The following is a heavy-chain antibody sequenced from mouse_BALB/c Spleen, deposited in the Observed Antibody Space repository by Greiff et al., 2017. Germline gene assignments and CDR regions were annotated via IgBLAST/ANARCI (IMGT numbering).Heavy chain of an antibody. CDR2: ISYSGST. Sequence: DVKLQESGPSLVKPSQTLSLTCSVTGDSITSGYWNWIRKFPGNKLEYMGYISYSGSTYYNPSLKSRISITRDTSKNQYYLQLNSVTTEDTATYYCARYHRTPYEDAMDYWGQGTSVTVSS. D-gene: IGHD2-14*01. CDR3: ARYHRTPYEDAMDY. V-gene: IGHV3-8*02. J-gene: IGHJ4*01. CDR1: GDSITSGY.